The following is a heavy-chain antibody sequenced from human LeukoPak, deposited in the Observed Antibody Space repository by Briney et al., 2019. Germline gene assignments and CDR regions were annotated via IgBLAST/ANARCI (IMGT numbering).Heavy chain of an antibody. V-gene: IGHV4-61*01. J-gene: IGHJ5*02. Sequence: PSETLSLTCTVSGGSVSSGSYYWSWIRQPPEKGLEWIGYIYYSGSTNYNPSLKSRVTISVDTSKNQFSLKLSSVTAADTAVYYCARGRGYRLKNWFDPWGQGTLVTVSS. CDR1: GGSVSSGSYY. CDR2: IYYSGST. CDR3: ARGRGYRLKNWFDP. D-gene: IGHD5-18*01.